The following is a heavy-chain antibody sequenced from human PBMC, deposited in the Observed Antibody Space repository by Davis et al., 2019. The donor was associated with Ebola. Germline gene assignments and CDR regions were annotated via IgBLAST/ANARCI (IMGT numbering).Heavy chain of an antibody. D-gene: IGHD1-1*01. CDR3: ARDAVPVAQDY. Sequence: PGGSLRLSCAAASGFAFSIHWMTWVRPAPGKGLEWVANIRQDGGETYYADSVKGRFAISRDNAKNSLYLQMNSLRAEDTAIYYCARDAVPVAQDYWGQGTLVTVSS. V-gene: IGHV3-7*03. CDR1: GFAFSIHW. J-gene: IGHJ4*02. CDR2: IRQDGGET.